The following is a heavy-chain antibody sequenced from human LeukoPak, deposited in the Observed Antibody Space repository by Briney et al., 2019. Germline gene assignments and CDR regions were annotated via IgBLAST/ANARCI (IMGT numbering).Heavy chain of an antibody. CDR2: IYPGDSDT. J-gene: IGHJ4*02. Sequence: GESLKISCEGSGYSFISYWIGWVRQLPGKGLEWMGIIYPGDSDTRYSPSFQGQVTISADKSINTAYLQWSSLKASDTAMYYCARQPPYCSTTSCYFDFWGQGTLVTVSS. CDR1: GYSFISYW. D-gene: IGHD2-2*01. CDR3: ARQPPYCSTTSCYFDF. V-gene: IGHV5-51*01.